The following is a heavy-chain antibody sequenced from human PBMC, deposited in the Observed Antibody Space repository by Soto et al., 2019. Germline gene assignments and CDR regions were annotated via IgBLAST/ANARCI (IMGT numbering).Heavy chain of an antibody. J-gene: IGHJ4*02. Sequence: GGSLRVSCADSGFTFSSYAMSWVRKAPGKGLEWVSAISGSGGSTYYADSVKGRFTISRDNSKNTLYLQINSLRAEDTAVYYCVKLPAADPLSFDFWGQGALV. CDR2: ISGSGGST. CDR3: VKLPAADPLSFDF. V-gene: IGHV3-23*01. CDR1: GFTFSSYA.